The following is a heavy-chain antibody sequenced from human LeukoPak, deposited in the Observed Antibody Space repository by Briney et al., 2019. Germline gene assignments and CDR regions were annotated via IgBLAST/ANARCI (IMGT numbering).Heavy chain of an antibody. V-gene: IGHV3-30*02. CDR3: ATLGGIVVVPAAMSLDY. J-gene: IGHJ4*02. Sequence: GGSLRLSCAASGFTFSSYSMNWVRQAPGKGLEWVAFIRYDGSNKYYADSVKGRFTISRDNSKNTLYLQMNSLRAEDTAVYYCATLGGIVVVPAAMSLDYWGQGTLVTVSS. D-gene: IGHD2-2*01. CDR2: IRYDGSNK. CDR1: GFTFSSYS.